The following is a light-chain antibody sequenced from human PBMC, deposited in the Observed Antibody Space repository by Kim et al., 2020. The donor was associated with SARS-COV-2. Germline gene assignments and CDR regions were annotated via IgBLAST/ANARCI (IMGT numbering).Light chain of an antibody. CDR1: HLGIKS. Sequence: SYELTQPPSVSVAPGQAATIPCGGLHLGIKSVHWYQQKPGQAPLLVLYSNKDRPSGIPDRFSGSNSGNTATLRITRVESGDEADYYCQVWDSSSAHNVVFGGGTQLTVL. CDR2: SNK. V-gene: IGLV3-21*04. CDR3: QVWDSSSAHNVV. J-gene: IGLJ2*01.